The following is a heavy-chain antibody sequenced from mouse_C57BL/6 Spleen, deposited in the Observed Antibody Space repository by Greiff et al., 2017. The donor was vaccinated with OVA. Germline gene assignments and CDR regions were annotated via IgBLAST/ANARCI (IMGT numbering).Heavy chain of an antibody. Sequence: QVQLKESGAELVRPGASVTLSCKASGYTFTDYEMHWVKQTPVHGLEWIGAIDPETGGTAYNQKFKGKAILTADKSSSTAYMELRSLTSEDSAVYYCTRWESLAQSEPHAMDYWGQGTSVTVSS. J-gene: IGHJ4*01. CDR2: IDPETGGT. D-gene: IGHD4-1*01. CDR3: TRWESLAQSEPHAMDY. CDR1: GYTFTDYE. V-gene: IGHV1-15*01.